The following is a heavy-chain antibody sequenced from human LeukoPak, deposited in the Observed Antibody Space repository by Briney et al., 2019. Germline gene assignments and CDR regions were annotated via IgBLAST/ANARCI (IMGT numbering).Heavy chain of an antibody. J-gene: IGHJ3*02. CDR3: AKDSYSYGYGAFDI. Sequence: GGSLRLSCAASGFTFDDYAMHWVRQAPGKGLEWVSGISWNSGSIGYADSVKGRFTISRDNAKNSLYLQMNSLRVEDTALYYCAKDSYSYGYGAFDIWGQGTMVTVSS. CDR2: ISWNSGSI. D-gene: IGHD5-18*01. V-gene: IGHV3-9*01. CDR1: GFTFDDYA.